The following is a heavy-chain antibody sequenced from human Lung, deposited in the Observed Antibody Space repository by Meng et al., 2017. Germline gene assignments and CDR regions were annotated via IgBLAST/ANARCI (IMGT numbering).Heavy chain of an antibody. V-gene: IGHV4-34*01. J-gene: IGHJ4*02. CDR1: GGSFSDYY. CDR2: INHSGST. D-gene: IGHD4-11*01. Sequence: QHGCQGLLKPSETLSLTFVVSGGSFSDYYWSWIRQPPGKGLEWIGEINHSGSTNYNPSLESRATISVDTSQNNLSLKLSSVTAADSAVYYCARGPTTMAHDFDYWGQGTLVTVSS. CDR3: ARGPTTMAHDFDY.